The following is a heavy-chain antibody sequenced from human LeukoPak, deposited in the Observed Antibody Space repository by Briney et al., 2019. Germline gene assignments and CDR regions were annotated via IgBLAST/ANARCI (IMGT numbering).Heavy chain of an antibody. J-gene: IGHJ4*02. Sequence: APVKVSCKASGYTFTGYYMHWVRQAPGQGLEWMGWINPNSGGTNYAQKFQGRVTMTRDTSISTAYMELSRLRSDDTAVYYCARGDHIVVVVAAKGFDYWGQGTLVTVSS. CDR1: GYTFTGYY. CDR2: INPNSGGT. CDR3: ARGDHIVVVVAAKGFDY. D-gene: IGHD2-15*01. V-gene: IGHV1-2*02.